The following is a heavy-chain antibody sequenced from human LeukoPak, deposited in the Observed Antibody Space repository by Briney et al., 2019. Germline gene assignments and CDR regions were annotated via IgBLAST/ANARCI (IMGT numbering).Heavy chain of an antibody. Sequence: SETLSLTCTVSGGSISSYYWCWIRQPPGKGLEWIGYIYYSGSTNYNPSLKSRVTISVDTSKNQFSLKLSSVTAADTAVYYCARGGIAAIFDYWGQGTLVTVSS. CDR3: ARGGIAAIFDY. V-gene: IGHV4-59*01. D-gene: IGHD6-13*01. CDR2: IYYSGST. CDR1: GGSISSYY. J-gene: IGHJ4*02.